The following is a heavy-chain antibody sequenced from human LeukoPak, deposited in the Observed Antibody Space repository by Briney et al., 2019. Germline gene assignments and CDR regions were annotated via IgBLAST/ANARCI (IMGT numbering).Heavy chain of an antibody. J-gene: IGHJ6*02. CDR1: GYRFTTYW. V-gene: IGHV5-51*01. CDR2: INPDNSDT. CDR3: ARQGSCDSTRCYVYYHSGMDV. D-gene: IGHD2-2*01. Sequence: GESLKITCKGSGYRFTTYWIGWVRQMPGKGLEWMGIINPDNSDTRYSPSFQGQVTISADKSTSTAYLQWSSLKTSDTAMYYCARQGSCDSTRCYVYYHSGMDVWGQGTTVTVSS.